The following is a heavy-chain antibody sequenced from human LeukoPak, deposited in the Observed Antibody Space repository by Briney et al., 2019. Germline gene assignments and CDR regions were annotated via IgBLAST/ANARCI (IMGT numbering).Heavy chain of an antibody. Sequence: SQTLSLTCTVSGGSISIGSYYWSWIRQPAGKGLEWIVRIYTSGSTNYNPSLKSRVTISVDTSKNQFSLKLSSVTAADTAVYYCARAKLSGGFDYWGQGTLVTVSS. J-gene: IGHJ4*02. D-gene: IGHD1-26*01. CDR1: GGSISIGSYY. CDR2: IYTSGST. CDR3: ARAKLSGGFDY. V-gene: IGHV4-61*02.